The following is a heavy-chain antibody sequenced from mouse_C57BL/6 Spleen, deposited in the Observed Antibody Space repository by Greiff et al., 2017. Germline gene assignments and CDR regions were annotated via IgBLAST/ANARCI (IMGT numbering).Heavy chain of an antibody. CDR3: AISAYSDYWYFDV. J-gene: IGHJ1*03. D-gene: IGHD2-12*01. CDR1: GYAFSSSW. Sequence: QVQLQQSGPELVKPGASVKISCKASGYAFSSSWMNWVKQRPGKGLEWIGRIYPGDGDTNYNGKFKGKATLTADKSSSTAYMQLSSLTSEDSAVYFCAISAYSDYWYFDVWGTGTTVTVSS. CDR2: IYPGDGDT. V-gene: IGHV1-82*01.